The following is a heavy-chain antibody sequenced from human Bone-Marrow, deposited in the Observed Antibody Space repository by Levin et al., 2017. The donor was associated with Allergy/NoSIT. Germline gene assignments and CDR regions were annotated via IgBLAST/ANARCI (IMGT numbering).Heavy chain of an antibody. V-gene: IGHV3-33*01. CDR1: GFVFSDFA. CDR2: IWFDGSKQ. D-gene: IGHD5-12*01. Sequence: GGSLRLSCEASGFVFSDFAMHWVRQAPGKGLEWVAVIWFDGSKQHYTTSVQGRFTVSRDNSKNTLSLVMNSLRPEDTAVYYCAREFTGYDLMTNDAFGVWGPGTLVTVSS. CDR3: AREFTGYDLMTNDAFGV. J-gene: IGHJ3*01.